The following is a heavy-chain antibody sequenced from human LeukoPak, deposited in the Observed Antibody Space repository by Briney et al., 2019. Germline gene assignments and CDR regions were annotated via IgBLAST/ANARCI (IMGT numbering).Heavy chain of an antibody. V-gene: IGHV4-59*01. D-gene: IGHD4-23*01. CDR3: AGNYGGNYLGAFDI. CDR2: IYYSGST. CDR1: GGSICSYY. Sequence: SETLSLTCTVSGGSICSYYWSWIRQPPGKGLEWIGYIYYSGSTNYNPSLKSRVTISVDTSKNQFSLKLSSVTAADTAVYYCAGNYGGNYLGAFDIWGQGTMVTVSS. J-gene: IGHJ3*02.